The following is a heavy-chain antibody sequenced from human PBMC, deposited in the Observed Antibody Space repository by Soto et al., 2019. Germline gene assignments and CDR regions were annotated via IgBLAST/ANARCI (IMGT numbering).Heavy chain of an antibody. V-gene: IGHV4-39*01. CDR1: GGSISSSSYY. CDR2: IYYSGST. Sequence: SETLSLTCTVSGGSISSSSYYWGWIRQPPGKGLEWIGSIYYSGSTYYNPSLKSRVTISVDTSKNQFSLKLSSVTAADTAVYYCASLILDSRWFDPWGQGTLVTVSS. D-gene: IGHD3-3*01. J-gene: IGHJ5*02. CDR3: ASLILDSRWFDP.